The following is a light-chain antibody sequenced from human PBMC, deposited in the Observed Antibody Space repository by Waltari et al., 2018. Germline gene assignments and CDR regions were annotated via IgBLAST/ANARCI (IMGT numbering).Light chain of an antibody. J-gene: IGLJ1*01. CDR2: EVT. CDR3: TSYAGNNMAV. Sequence: QSALTQPPSASGSPGQSVTISCSGSSSDIGKYNYVSWYQHYPDRAPTLLIYEVTDRPQGVPQRFSGSKSGNTASLTVSGLQAEDAADYYCTSYAGNNMAVFGSGTKVTVL. V-gene: IGLV2-8*01. CDR1: SSDIGKYNY.